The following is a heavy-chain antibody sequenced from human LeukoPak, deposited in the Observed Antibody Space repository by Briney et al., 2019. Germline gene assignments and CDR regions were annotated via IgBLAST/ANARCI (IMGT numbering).Heavy chain of an antibody. CDR1: GFTFSSYW. Sequence: GGSLRLSCAASGFTFSSYWMHWVRQAPGKGLVWVSRINTDGSSTSYADSVKGRFTISRDNAKNTLYLQMNSLRAEDTAVYYCARDEAAAGPGGMDVWGQGTTVTVSS. CDR3: ARDEAAAGPGGMDV. D-gene: IGHD6-13*01. V-gene: IGHV3-74*01. J-gene: IGHJ6*02. CDR2: INTDGSST.